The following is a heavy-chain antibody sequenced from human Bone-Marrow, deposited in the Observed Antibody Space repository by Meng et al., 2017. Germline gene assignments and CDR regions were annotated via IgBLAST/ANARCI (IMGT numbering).Heavy chain of an antibody. J-gene: IGHJ5*02. CDR1: GGSFSGYY. Sequence: QGELPQWGAGLLKPSETLSLTCAVYGGSFSGYYRGWIRQPPGKGLEWIGEINHSGSTNYNPSLKSRVTISVDTSKNQFSLKLSSVTAADTAVYYCARVGVVVITPNWFDPWGQGTLVTVSS. D-gene: IGHD3-22*01. CDR2: INHSGST. CDR3: ARVGVVVITPNWFDP. V-gene: IGHV4-34*01.